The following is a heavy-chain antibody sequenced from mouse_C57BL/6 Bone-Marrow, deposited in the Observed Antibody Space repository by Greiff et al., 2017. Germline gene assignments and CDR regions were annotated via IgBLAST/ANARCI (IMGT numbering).Heavy chain of an antibody. V-gene: IGHV1-61*01. CDR2: IYPSDSAT. CDR3: ARPYYYDSWFAY. CDR1: GYTFTSYW. J-gene: IGHJ3*01. Sequence: QVQLQQPGAELVRPGSSVKLSCKASGYTFTSYWMDWVKQRPGQGLEWIGNIYPSDSATHYNQKFKDKATLTVDKSSSTAYMQLSSLTSEYSAVYYCARPYYYDSWFAYWGQGTLVTVSA. D-gene: IGHD2-4*01.